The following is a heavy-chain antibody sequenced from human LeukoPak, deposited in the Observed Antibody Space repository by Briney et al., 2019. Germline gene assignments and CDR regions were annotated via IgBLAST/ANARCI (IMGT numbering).Heavy chain of an antibody. Sequence: ASVKVSCKASGYTFTGYYMHWVRQAPGQGLEWMGWINPNSGGTNYAQKFQGRVTMTRNTSISTAYMELSRLRSDDTAVYYCASIPDFSGWSVDYWGQGTLVTVSS. CDR3: ASIPDFSGWSVDY. J-gene: IGHJ4*02. D-gene: IGHD6-19*01. CDR1: GYTFTGYY. CDR2: INPNSGGT. V-gene: IGHV1-2*02.